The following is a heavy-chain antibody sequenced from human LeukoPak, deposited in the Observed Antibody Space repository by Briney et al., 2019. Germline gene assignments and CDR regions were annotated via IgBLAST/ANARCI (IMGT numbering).Heavy chain of an antibody. CDR3: AARPPRAVAGPFDY. Sequence: GGSLRLSCAGSGFTFRIYAMSWVRQAPGKGLEWVSAISGSGGSTYYADSVKGRFTISRDSSKNTLSLQMNSLRAEDTAVYYCAARPPRAVAGPFDYWGQGTLVTVSS. CDR1: GFTFRIYA. CDR2: ISGSGGST. V-gene: IGHV3-23*01. D-gene: IGHD6-19*01. J-gene: IGHJ4*02.